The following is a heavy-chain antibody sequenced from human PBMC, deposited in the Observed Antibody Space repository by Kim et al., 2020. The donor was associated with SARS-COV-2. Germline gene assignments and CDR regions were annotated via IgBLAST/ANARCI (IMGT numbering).Heavy chain of an antibody. V-gene: IGHV3-15*01. CDR3: TTDLPYAAYIVVVPAAMSDP. CDR2: IKSKTDGGTT. J-gene: IGHJ5*02. Sequence: GGSLRLSCAASGFTFSNAWMSWVRQAPGKGLEWVGRIKSKTDGGTTDYAAPVKGRFTISRDDSKNTLYLQMNSLKTEDTAVYYCTTDLPYAAYIVVVPAAMSDPWGQGTLVTVSS. D-gene: IGHD2-2*01. CDR1: GFTFSNAW.